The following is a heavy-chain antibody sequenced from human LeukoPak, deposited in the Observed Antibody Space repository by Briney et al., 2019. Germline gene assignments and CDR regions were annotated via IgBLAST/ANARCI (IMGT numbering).Heavy chain of an antibody. CDR2: INPNSGGT. V-gene: IGHV1-2*02. J-gene: IGHJ4*02. Sequence: VASVKVSCKASGYTFTGYYMHWVRQPPGQGLEWMGWINPNSGGTNYVQKFQGRVTMTRDTPISTAYMELSRLRSDDTAVYYCAKAFWSGYYRGLDYWGQGTLVTVSS. CDR3: AKAFWSGYYRGLDY. CDR1: GYTFTGYY. D-gene: IGHD3-3*01.